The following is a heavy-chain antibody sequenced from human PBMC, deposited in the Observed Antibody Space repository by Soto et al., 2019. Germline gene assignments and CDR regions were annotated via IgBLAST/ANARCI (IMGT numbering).Heavy chain of an antibody. CDR2: ISGSDGKT. CDR1: GFSFASFA. D-gene: IGHD3-3*01. CDR3: AKWSYLDY. V-gene: IGHV3-23*04. Sequence: DVRLAESGGGLVQPGGSLRLSCTTSGFSFASFAMTWVRQAPGKGLEWVATISGSDGKTYYADSVKGRFSISRDTSMNTLYLQMNSLRADDTAIYYCAKWSYLDYWGEGIRVTVSS. J-gene: IGHJ4*02.